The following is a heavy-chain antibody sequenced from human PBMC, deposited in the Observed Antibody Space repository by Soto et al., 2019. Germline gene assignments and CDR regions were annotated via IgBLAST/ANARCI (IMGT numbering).Heavy chain of an antibody. CDR2: IYDSGTT. J-gene: IGHJ5*02. V-gene: IGHV4-61*01. D-gene: IGHD1-1*01. Sequence: LSETLSLTCTVSGDSVSSATYYWSWIRQPPGKALEWIGCIYDSGTTNYNPSLKSRVMMSVDTSKKQFSLKLRSVTAADTAVYYCVRDGTKTLRDWFDPWGQGISVTVSS. CDR3: VRDGTKTLRDWFDP. CDR1: GDSVSSATYY.